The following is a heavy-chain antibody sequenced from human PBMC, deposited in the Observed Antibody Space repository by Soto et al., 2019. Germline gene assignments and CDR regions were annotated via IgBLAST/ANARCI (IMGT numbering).Heavy chain of an antibody. V-gene: IGHV4-30-4*01. CDR2: IYYSGST. D-gene: IGHD6-6*01. CDR3: ARDQVFSSSSYHYYMGV. Sequence: QVQLQESGPGLVRPSQTLSLTCTVSGGAISSGDYYWSWIRQPPGKGLEWIGHIYYSGSTYYNPSPKSRVTISVDTSKNKFSLNLSSVTAADTAVYYCARDQVFSSSSYHYYMGVWGQGTTVTVSS. J-gene: IGHJ6*02. CDR1: GGAISSGDYY.